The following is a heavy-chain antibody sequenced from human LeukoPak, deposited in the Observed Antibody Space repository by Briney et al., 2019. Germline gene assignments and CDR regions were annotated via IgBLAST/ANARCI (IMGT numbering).Heavy chain of an antibody. J-gene: IGHJ4*02. CDR2: IRRRAYGGAA. Sequence: GRSLRLSCTPAGFSFDDVATSWVRQPAGKGQEWVGFIRRRAYGGAAEYAASVKGRFIISRDDSKGIAYLQMNSLKTEKTAVYYCSRNGLVDFDYWGQGSRVIVSP. CDR3: SRNGLVDFDY. CDR1: GFSFDDVA. V-gene: IGHV3-49*04.